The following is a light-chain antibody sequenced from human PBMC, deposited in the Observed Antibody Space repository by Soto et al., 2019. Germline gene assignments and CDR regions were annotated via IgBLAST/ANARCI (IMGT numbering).Light chain of an antibody. CDR3: QQSYSTPS. CDR2: AAS. V-gene: IGKV1-39*01. CDR1: QSISNS. J-gene: IGKJ4*01. Sequence: DIQMTQSPSSLSASVGDRVTLTCRTSQSISNSLNWYQQKPGKATSLLIYAASSLQSGVPSRFSGSGSGTDFTLTISSLQPEDSATYYCQQSYSTPSFGGGTKVEIK.